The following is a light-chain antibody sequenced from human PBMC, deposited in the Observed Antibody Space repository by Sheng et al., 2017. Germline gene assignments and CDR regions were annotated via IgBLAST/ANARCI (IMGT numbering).Light chain of an antibody. V-gene: IGLV1-47*01. CDR2: RNN. CDR3: AAWDDTLNGRGV. CDR1: SSNIGSNY. J-gene: IGLJ3*02. Sequence: QSVMTQPPSASGTPGQRVTISCSGSSSNIGSNYVYWYQQLPGTAPKLLIYRNNQRPSGVPDRFSGSKSGTSASLAISGLRSEDEADYYCAAWDDTLNGRGVFGGGTKLTVL.